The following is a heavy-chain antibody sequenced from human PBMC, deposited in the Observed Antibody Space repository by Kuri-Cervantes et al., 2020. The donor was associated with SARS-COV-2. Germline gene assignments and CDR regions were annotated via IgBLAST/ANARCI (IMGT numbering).Heavy chain of an antibody. Sequence: GGSLRLSCAGSGFTFSSYEMNWVRQAPGKRLEWVAVISYDGSNKYYADSVKGRFTISRDNSKNTLYLQMNSLRAEDTAVYYCARDLAVVVPAAIFDYYYGMDVWGQGTTVTVSS. CDR1: GFTFSSYE. J-gene: IGHJ6*02. V-gene: IGHV3-30-3*01. CDR2: ISYDGSNK. D-gene: IGHD2-2*01. CDR3: ARDLAVVVPAAIFDYYYGMDV.